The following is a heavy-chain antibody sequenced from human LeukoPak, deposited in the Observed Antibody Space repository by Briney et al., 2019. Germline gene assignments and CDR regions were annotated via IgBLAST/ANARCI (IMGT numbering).Heavy chain of an antibody. D-gene: IGHD3-10*02. V-gene: IGHV3-11*04. CDR1: GFTFSDYW. CDR3: AELGITMIGGV. Sequence: GGSLRLSCAASGFTFSDYWMSWVRQAPGKGLEWVSYISNSGNTIYYADSVKGRFTISRDNAKNSLYLQMNSLRAEDTAVYYCAELGITMIGGVWGKGTTVTISS. J-gene: IGHJ6*04. CDR2: ISNSGNTI.